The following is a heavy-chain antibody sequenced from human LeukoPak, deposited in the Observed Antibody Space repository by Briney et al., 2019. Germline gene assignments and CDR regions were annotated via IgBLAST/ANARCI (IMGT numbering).Heavy chain of an antibody. CDR3: PTDTNDVFSY. V-gene: IGHV3-49*04. D-gene: IGHD2-8*01. Sequence: PGRSPSLSCSPSGTTVGDYRVSGVRQAPGKGLEWVSFIRVKAFGRTTEYAASVRGRFTISRDASNTIAYLQMNSLKTQDTAVYFCPTDTNDVFSYW. CDR1: GTTVGDYR. J-gene: IGHJ4*01. CDR2: IRVKAFGRTT.